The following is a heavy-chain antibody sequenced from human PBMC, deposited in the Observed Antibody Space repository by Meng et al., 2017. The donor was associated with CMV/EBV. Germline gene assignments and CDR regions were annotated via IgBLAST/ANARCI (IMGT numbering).Heavy chain of an antibody. J-gene: IGHJ6*02. Sequence: SVKVSWKASGGTFSSYAISWVRQAPGQGLEWMGGIIPIFGTANYAQKFQGRVTITTDESTSTAYMELSSLRSEDTAVYYCARVELNTAMSGYGMDVWGQGTTVTVSS. D-gene: IGHD5-18*01. V-gene: IGHV1-69*05. CDR1: GGTFSSYA. CDR2: IIPIFGTA. CDR3: ARVELNTAMSGYGMDV.